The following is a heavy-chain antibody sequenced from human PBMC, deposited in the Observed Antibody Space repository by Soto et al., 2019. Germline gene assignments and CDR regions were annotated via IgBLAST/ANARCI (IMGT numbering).Heavy chain of an antibody. CDR1: GGSMSSFY. CDR2: AYSTGST. D-gene: IGHD5-18*01. J-gene: IGHJ4*02. CDR3: ASRGYRYGYFDY. V-gene: IGHV4-59*08. Sequence: QVQLQESGPGLVKPSETLSLTCTVSGGSMSSFYWTWIRQAPGKGLEWVGYAYSTGSTNYSPSLKMRVTISVDTLKKQISLRLSSVTAADTAVYYCASRGYRYGYFDYWGQGTLVSVSS.